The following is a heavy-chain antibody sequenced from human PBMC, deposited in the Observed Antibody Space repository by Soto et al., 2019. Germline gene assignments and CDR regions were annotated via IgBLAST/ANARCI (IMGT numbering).Heavy chain of an antibody. D-gene: IGHD3-22*01. J-gene: IGHJ3*02. Sequence: VGSLRLSCAASGFTFSSYGMHWVRQAPGKGLEWVAVIWYDGSNKYYADSVKGRFTISRDNSKNTLYLQMNSLRAEDTAVYYCATPHYYDSSGYGAFDIWGQGTMVTVSS. V-gene: IGHV3-33*01. CDR3: ATPHYYDSSGYGAFDI. CDR2: IWYDGSNK. CDR1: GFTFSSYG.